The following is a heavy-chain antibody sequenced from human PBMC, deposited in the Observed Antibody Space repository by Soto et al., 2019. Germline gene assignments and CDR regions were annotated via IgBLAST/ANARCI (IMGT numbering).Heavy chain of an antibody. CDR1: GGSISSGGYY. CDR2: IYYSGST. Sequence: PSETLSLTCTVSGGSISSGGYYWSWIRQHPGKGLEWIGYIYYSGSTYYNPSLKSRVTISVDTSKNQFSLKLSSVTAADTAVYYCASWYYDSSRYFDYWGQGTLVTVSS. CDR3: ASWYYDSSRYFDY. D-gene: IGHD3-22*01. V-gene: IGHV4-31*03. J-gene: IGHJ4*02.